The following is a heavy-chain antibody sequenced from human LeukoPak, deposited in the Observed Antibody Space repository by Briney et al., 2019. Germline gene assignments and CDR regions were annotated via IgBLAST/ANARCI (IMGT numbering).Heavy chain of an antibody. J-gene: IGHJ4*02. D-gene: IGHD5-12*01. CDR3: ARPDSGYVIDY. Sequence: PSETLSLTCTVSGGSISSSSYYWGWIRQPPGKGLEWLGSIYYSGSTYYNPSLKSRVTISVDTSKNQFSLKLSSVTAADTAVYYCARPDSGYVIDYWGQGTLVTVSS. CDR1: GGSISSSSYY. V-gene: IGHV4-39*01. CDR2: IYYSGST.